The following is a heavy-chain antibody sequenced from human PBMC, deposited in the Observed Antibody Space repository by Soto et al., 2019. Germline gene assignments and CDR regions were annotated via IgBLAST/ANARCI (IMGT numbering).Heavy chain of an antibody. Sequence: GGSLRLSCEASGFTFSAHYMSWVRQAPGKGLEWVSHISGSGDTIYYADSVKGRFTISRDNAKNSLYLQMNSLRAEDTAVYYCARDRQPSSYIGSDVWGQGTTVTVSS. CDR1: GFTFSAHY. V-gene: IGHV3-11*01. CDR2: ISGSGDTI. D-gene: IGHD3-10*01. J-gene: IGHJ6*02. CDR3: ARDRQPSSYIGSDV.